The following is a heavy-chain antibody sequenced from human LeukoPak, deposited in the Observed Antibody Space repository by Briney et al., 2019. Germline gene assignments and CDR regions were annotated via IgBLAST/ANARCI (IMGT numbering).Heavy chain of an antibody. CDR3: ARGLITMVRGVISPPDY. V-gene: IGHV3-48*01. CDR2: ISSSSSTI. D-gene: IGHD3-10*01. J-gene: IGHJ4*02. CDR1: GFTFSSYS. Sequence: GGSLRLSCAASGFTFSSYSMNWVRQAPGKGLEWVSYISSSSSTIYYADSVKGRFTISRDNAKNSLYLQMNSLRAEDTAVYYCARGLITMVRGVISPPDYWGQGTLVTVPS.